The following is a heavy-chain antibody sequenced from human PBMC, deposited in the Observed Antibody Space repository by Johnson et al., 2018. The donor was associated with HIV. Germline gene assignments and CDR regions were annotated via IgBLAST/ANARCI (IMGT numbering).Heavy chain of an antibody. Sequence: QVQLVESGGGVVQPGRSLRLSCTASGFTFSSYGIHWVRQAPGKGLEWVAFIRYDESNKYYADSVKGRFTISRDNSKNTLYLQMNSLRAEDTAVYYCAKDLFTEREDDAFDIWGQGTMVTVSS. V-gene: IGHV3-30*02. CDR2: IRYDESNK. CDR1: GFTFSSYG. CDR3: AKDLFTEREDDAFDI. D-gene: IGHD1-26*01. J-gene: IGHJ3*02.